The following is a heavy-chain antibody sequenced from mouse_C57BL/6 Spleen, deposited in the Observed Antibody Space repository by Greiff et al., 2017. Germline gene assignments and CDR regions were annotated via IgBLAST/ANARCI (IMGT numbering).Heavy chain of an antibody. CDR2: IDPGSGNT. CDR1: GYTFTDYY. CDR3: ARGAGTDWFAY. D-gene: IGHD4-1*01. Sequence: QVQLQQSGAELVRPGASVKLSCKASGYTFTDYYINWVKQRPGQGLEWIARIDPGSGNTYYNEKFKGKATLNAEKSSSTAYMQLSGLTSEDSAVYFCARGAGTDWFAYWGQGTLVTVSA. J-gene: IGHJ3*01. V-gene: IGHV1-76*01.